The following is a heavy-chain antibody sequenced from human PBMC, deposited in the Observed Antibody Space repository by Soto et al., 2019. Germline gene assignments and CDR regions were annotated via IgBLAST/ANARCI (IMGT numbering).Heavy chain of an antibody. V-gene: IGHV4-34*01. CDR1: GGSFSGYY. CDR3: AREKITGLFDY. CDR2: INHSGST. J-gene: IGHJ4*02. Sequence: PSETLSLTCAVYGGSFSGYYLSWIRPPPGTGLAWIGEINHSGSTNYNPSLKSRVTISVDTSKNQFSLKLTSVTAADTAVYYCAREKITGLFDYWGQGTRVTVSS. D-gene: IGHD2-8*02.